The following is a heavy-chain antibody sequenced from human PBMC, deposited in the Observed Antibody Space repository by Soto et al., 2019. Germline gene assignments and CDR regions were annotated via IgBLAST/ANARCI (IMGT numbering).Heavy chain of an antibody. J-gene: IGHJ4*02. CDR1: GGSISSYY. V-gene: IGHV4-59*01. D-gene: IGHD3-22*01. CDR3: ARVYYYDSSGYYTENYYFDY. CDR2: IYYSGST. Sequence: SETLSLTCTVSGGSISSYYWSWIRQPPGKGLEWIGYIYYSGSTNYNPSLKSRVTISVDTSKNQFSLKLSSVTAADTAVYYCARVYYYDSSGYYTENYYFDYWGQGTLVTVSS.